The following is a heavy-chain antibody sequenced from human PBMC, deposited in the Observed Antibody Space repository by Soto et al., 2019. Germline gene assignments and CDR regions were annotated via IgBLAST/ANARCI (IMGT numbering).Heavy chain of an antibody. V-gene: IGHV1-69*13. J-gene: IGHJ6*02. D-gene: IGHD2-2*01. CDR1: GGTFSNYT. Sequence: WASVKVSCKASGGTFSNYTISWVRQAPGQGLEWMGGIIPVFGTTDYEQKFQGRVTITADGSTSTVYMKLSSLRSADTAVYYCARSSPYIVVRKPTGNQDYYGMDVWGQGTTVTVSS. CDR2: IIPVFGTT. CDR3: ARSSPYIVVRKPTGNQDYYGMDV.